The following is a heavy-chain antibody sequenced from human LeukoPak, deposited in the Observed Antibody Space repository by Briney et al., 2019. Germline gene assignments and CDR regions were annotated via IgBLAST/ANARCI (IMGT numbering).Heavy chain of an antibody. Sequence: GGSLRLSCAASGFTFDDYAMHWVRQAPGKGLEWVSGISWNSGSIGYADSVKGRFTISRDNAKNSLYLQMNSLRSEDTAVYYCAREIVATAEAALGAVAGINWFDPWGQGTLVTVSS. CDR2: ISWNSGSI. J-gene: IGHJ5*02. D-gene: IGHD6-19*01. CDR1: GFTFDDYA. V-gene: IGHV3-9*01. CDR3: AREIVATAEAALGAVAGINWFDP.